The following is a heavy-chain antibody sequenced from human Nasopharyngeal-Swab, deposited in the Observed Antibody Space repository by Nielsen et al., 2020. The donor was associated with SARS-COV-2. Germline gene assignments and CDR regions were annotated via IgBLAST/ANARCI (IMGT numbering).Heavy chain of an antibody. CDR2: INGEESRT. CDR3: ARDPHGVRGAMQDAFDL. Sequence: GESLKISCAVSGFTFNNYWMHWVRQDPGKGLVWVSRINGEESRTSYADSVKGRFTISRDNAKNTLYLQMNSLRADDAAMYYCARDPHGVRGAMQDAFDLWGQGTMVTVSS. J-gene: IGHJ3*01. CDR1: GFTFNNYW. D-gene: IGHD3-16*01. V-gene: IGHV3-74*01.